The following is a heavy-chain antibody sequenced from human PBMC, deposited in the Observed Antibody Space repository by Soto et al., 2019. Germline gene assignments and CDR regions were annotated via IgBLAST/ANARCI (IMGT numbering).Heavy chain of an antibody. CDR1: GGSFSGYY. V-gene: IGHV4-34*01. CDR2: INHSGST. CDR3: AREGYCSGGSCYSRTLDY. J-gene: IGHJ4*02. D-gene: IGHD2-15*01. Sequence: TLSLTCAVYGGSFSGYYWSWIRQPPGKGLEWIGEINHSGSTNYNPSLKSRVTISVDTSKNQFSLKLSSVTAADTAAYYCAREGYCSGGSCYSRTLDYWGQGTLVTVSS.